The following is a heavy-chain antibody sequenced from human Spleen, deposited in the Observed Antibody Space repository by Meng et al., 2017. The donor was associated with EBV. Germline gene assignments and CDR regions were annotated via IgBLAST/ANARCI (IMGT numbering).Heavy chain of an antibody. V-gene: IGHV7-4-1*02. D-gene: IGHD3-22*01. CDR1: GYTFTNYA. CDR3: ARVYYDSSGLSDY. CDR2: INTNTGKP. J-gene: IGHJ4*02. Sequence: QVQLVQSGSELKKPGASVKISCKTSGYTFTNYAMNWVRQAPGQGLEWLGWINTNTGKPTYAQGFTGLFVFSLDTSVSTAYLQISSLKAEDTGMYYCARVYYDSSGLSDYWGQGPLVTVYS.